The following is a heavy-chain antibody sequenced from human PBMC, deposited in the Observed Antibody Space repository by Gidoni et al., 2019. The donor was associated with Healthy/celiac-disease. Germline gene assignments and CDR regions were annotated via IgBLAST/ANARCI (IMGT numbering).Heavy chain of an antibody. CDR2: ISSSSSYI. V-gene: IGHV3-21*01. D-gene: IGHD4-17*01. J-gene: IGHJ4*02. Sequence: QLVESGGGMVKPGGSLRLSGAASGFTFSRHSMNWVRQAQGKGLEWVSSISSSSSYIYYADSVKGRFTISRDNAKNSLYLQMNSLRAEDTAVYYCARVRYGDYGYWGQGTLVTVSS. CDR3: ARVRYGDYGY. CDR1: GFTFSRHS.